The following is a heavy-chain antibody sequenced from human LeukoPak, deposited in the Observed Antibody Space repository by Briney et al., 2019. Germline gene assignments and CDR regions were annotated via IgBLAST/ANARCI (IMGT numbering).Heavy chain of an antibody. V-gene: IGHV3-23*01. CDR1: GFTFRLYV. CDR2: ITGSGGSI. Sequence: GGSLRLSCAASGFTFRLYVMTWVRQAPGKGLEWVSAITGSGGSIYYADSVRGRFTISRDNSKNMLYLQMRSLRAEDTAIYYCAHPSTPDYGGLDYWGQGTLVTVSS. D-gene: IGHD4-17*01. CDR3: AHPSTPDYGGLDY. J-gene: IGHJ4*02.